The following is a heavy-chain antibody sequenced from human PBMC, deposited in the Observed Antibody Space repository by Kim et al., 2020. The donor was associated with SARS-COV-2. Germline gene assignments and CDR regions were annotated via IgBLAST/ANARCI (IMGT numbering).Heavy chain of an antibody. Sequence: SETLSLTCAVYGGSFSGYYWSWIRQPPGKGLEWIGEINHSGSTNYNPSLKSRVTISVDTSKNQFSLKLSSVTAADTAVYYCARTRRRYCSGGSCPDAFD. CDR1: GGSFSGYY. V-gene: IGHV4-34*01. J-gene: IGHJ3*02. CDR3: ARTRRRYCSGGSCPDAFD. D-gene: IGHD2-15*01. CDR2: INHSGST.